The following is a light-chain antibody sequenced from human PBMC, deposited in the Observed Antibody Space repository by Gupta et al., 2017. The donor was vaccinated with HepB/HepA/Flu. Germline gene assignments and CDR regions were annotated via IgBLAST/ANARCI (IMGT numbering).Light chain of an antibody. CDR1: SSDVGGYNY. Sequence: SALTQPASVSGSPGQEITISCTGTSSDVGGYNYVSWYQQHPCKAPKLMIYDVSNRHSGVANRFSGSKSGNTADLTISGLQAEHEADYSCSSYTSSSTSDVVFGGGTKLTVL. J-gene: IGLJ2*01. CDR3: SSYTSSSTSDVV. V-gene: IGLV2-14*03. CDR2: DVS.